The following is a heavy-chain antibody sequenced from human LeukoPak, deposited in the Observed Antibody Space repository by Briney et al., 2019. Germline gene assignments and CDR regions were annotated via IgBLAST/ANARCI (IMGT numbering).Heavy chain of an antibody. J-gene: IGHJ4*02. D-gene: IGHD3-22*01. V-gene: IGHV1-2*02. CDR1: GYTFTGYY. CDR2: INPNSGGT. Sequence: ASVKVSCKASGYTFTGYYMHWVRQAPGQGLEWMGWINPNSGGTNYAQKFQGRVTMTRDTSISTAYMELSRLRSDDTAVYYCASTITMIVVVFDYWGQGTLVTVSS. CDR3: ASTITMIVVVFDY.